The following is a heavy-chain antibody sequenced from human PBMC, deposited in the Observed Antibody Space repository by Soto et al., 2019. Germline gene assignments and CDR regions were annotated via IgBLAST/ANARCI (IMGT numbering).Heavy chain of an antibody. J-gene: IGHJ6*03. V-gene: IGHV3-66*01. CDR1: EFTVSSNY. D-gene: IGHD2-15*01. CDR2: IYSGGRT. Sequence: PGGSLRLSCAASEFTVSSNYMSWVRQAPGKGLEWVSLIYSGGRTYYADSVKGRLTISRDNSKNTLYLQMNSLRAEDTAVYYCGYCSGGSTHYYMDVWGKGTTVTVSS. CDR3: GYCSGGSTHYYMDV.